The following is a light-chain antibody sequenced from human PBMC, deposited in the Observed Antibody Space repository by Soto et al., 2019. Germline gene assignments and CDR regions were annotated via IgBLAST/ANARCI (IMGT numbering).Light chain of an antibody. Sequence: QSVLTQPASVSGSPGQSITISCTGTSSDVGGYKYVSWYQQHPGKAPKLMIYEVNNRPSGVSKRFSGSKSGNTASLTISGLQAEDEADYYCSPYTSSSTLLYVFG. V-gene: IGLV2-14*01. CDR2: EVN. CDR1: SSDVGGYKY. J-gene: IGLJ1*01. CDR3: SPYTSSSTLLYV.